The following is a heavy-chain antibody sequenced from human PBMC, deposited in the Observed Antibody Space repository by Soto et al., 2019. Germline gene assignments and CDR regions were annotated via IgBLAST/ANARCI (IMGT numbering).Heavy chain of an antibody. CDR2: ISGSGGST. CDR1: GFTFSNYA. V-gene: IGHV3-23*01. D-gene: IGHD3-9*01. Sequence: VQLLESGGDLVQPGGSLRLSCEASGFTFSNYAMRWVRQAPGKGLEWVSVISGSGGSTNYADSAKGRFTISRDNSMDTLHQQMNSLTAEDTAVYYSARVFYYDTLTGKSYNMDVWGQGTTVIVSS. J-gene: IGHJ6*02. CDR3: ARVFYYDTLTGKSYNMDV.